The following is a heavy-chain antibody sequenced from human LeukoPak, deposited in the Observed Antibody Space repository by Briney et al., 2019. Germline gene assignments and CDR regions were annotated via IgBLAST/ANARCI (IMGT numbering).Heavy chain of an antibody. V-gene: IGHV4-31*03. CDR1: GGSISSGGYY. J-gene: IGHJ4*02. CDR2: NYYSGST. D-gene: IGHD3-10*01. Sequence: SETLSLTCTVSGGSISSGGYYWSWIRQHPGKGLEWIGYNYYSGSTYYNPSLKSRVTISVDTSKNQFSLKLSSVTAADTAVYYCARVRGLGGDYFDYWGQGTLVTVSS. CDR3: ARVRGLGGDYFDY.